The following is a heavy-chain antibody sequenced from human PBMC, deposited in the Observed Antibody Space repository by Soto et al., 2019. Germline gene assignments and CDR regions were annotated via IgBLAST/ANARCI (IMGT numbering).Heavy chain of an antibody. J-gene: IGHJ4*02. Sequence: RXSFSGYCVTFGSYTSNWVRQAPGKGLEWVASISGTSTYIHYADSVKGRFTISRDNAKKSLYLQMNSLRAEDTAVYYCARVIIVRRGYFDFWGQGTLVTVSS. V-gene: IGHV3-21*01. CDR1: CVTFGSYT. CDR3: ARVIIVRRGYFDF. CDR2: ISGTSTYI. D-gene: IGHD2-2*01.